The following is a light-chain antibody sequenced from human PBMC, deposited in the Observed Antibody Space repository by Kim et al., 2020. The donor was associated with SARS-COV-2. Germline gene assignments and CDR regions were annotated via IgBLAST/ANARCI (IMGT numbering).Light chain of an antibody. Sequence: RQRVTSSGSGSSSNIGNNDVNWHQLLPGKAPRLLIYYDDLLPSGVPDRFSGSKSGASASLAINGLQYEDEADYFCAAWDDRLNGWVFGGGTKVTVL. V-gene: IGLV1-36*01. J-gene: IGLJ3*02. CDR2: YDD. CDR1: SSNIGNND. CDR3: AAWDDRLNGWV.